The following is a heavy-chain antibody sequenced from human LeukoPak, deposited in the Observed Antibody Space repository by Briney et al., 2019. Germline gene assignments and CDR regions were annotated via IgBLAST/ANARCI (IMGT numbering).Heavy chain of an antibody. Sequence: ASVKVSCKASGYTFTSYGISWVRQAPGQGLEWMGWISAYNGNTNYAQKLQGRVTMTRNTSISTAYMELSSLRSEDTAVYYCASFKRIAATGEYFDYWGQGTLVTVSS. CDR3: ASFKRIAATGEYFDY. CDR1: GYTFTSYG. CDR2: ISAYNGNT. J-gene: IGHJ4*02. V-gene: IGHV1-18*01. D-gene: IGHD6-13*01.